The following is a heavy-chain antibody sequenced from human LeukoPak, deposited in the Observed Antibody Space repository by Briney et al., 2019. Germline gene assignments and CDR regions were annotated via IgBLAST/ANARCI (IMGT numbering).Heavy chain of an antibody. J-gene: IGHJ4*02. CDR2: ISHDGTVE. V-gene: IGHV3-33*01. CDR3: TRSLNSGTYSDY. CDR1: DFTFSSYG. D-gene: IGHD1-26*01. Sequence: GGSLRLSCAASDFTFSSYGMHWVRQAPGKGLECVAFISHDGTVEKFADSVKGRFTISRDNSKNTLYLQMNSLRAEDTAVYYCTRSLNSGTYSDYWGQGTLVTVSS.